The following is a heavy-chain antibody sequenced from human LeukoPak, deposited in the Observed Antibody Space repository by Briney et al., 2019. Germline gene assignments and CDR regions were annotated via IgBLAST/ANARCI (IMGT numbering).Heavy chain of an antibody. V-gene: IGHV3-48*01. J-gene: IGHJ4*02. CDR1: GFAFSGYS. CDR2: ISGSSSTI. Sequence: PGGSLRLSCAASGFAFSGYSLNWVRQAPGKGLEWVSYISGSSSTIYYADSVKDRFTTSRDNAKNSLYLQMNSLRAEDTAVYYCARYRSGGSRGFDYWGQGTLVTVSS. D-gene: IGHD6-19*01. CDR3: ARYRSGGSRGFDY.